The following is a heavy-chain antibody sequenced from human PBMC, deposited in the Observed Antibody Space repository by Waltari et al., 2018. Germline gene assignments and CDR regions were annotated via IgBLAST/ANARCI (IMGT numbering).Heavy chain of an antibody. CDR2: IYTTGST. D-gene: IGHD5-18*01. V-gene: IGHV4-4*08. Sequence: QVQLQESGPGLLKPSETLSLTCSVSGDSMRSYYWSWIRHSPEQGLEWIGYIYTTGSTNDNPSLESRVSIAVDTSKKQFSLNLYSVIAADTAVYYCARRELDSYGGYYFDYCGQGTLVTVS. J-gene: IGHJ4*02. CDR1: GDSMRSYY. CDR3: ARRELDSYGGYYFDY.